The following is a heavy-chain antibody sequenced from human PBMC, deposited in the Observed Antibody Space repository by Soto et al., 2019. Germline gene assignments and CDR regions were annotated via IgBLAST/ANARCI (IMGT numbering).Heavy chain of an antibody. J-gene: IGHJ3*01. Sequence: LSLTCAVSGGSISSGGYSWSWIRQPPGKGLEWIGYIYHSGSTYYNPSLKSRVTISVDKSKNQFSLKLSSVTAADTAMYYCATFRSGYYKTDAFDVWGQGTIVTVSS. CDR1: GGSISSGGYS. CDR3: ATFRSGYYKTDAFDV. D-gene: IGHD3-22*01. V-gene: IGHV4-30-2*01. CDR2: IYHSGST.